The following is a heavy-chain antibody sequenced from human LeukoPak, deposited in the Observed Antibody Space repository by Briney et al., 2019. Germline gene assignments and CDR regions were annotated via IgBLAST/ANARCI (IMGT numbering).Heavy chain of an antibody. D-gene: IGHD3-22*01. CDR1: GXTFSRYW. CDR3: ARETYYYDSSGLD. CDR2: INSDGSST. Sequence: GGSLRLSCAASGXTFSRYWMHWVRQAPGKGQVWVSRINSDGSSTTYADSVKGRFTISRDNAKNTLYLQMNSLRAEDTAVYYCARETYYYDSSGLDWGLGTLVTVSS. J-gene: IGHJ4*02. V-gene: IGHV3-74*01.